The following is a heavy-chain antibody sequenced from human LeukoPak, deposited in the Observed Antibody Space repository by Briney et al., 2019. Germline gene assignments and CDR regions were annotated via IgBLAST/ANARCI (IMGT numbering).Heavy chain of an antibody. CDR3: ATPTSYSGSYYPHFDY. V-gene: IGHV1-24*01. Sequence: ASVKVSCKVSGYTLTELSMHWVRQAPGKGLEWMGGFDPEDGETIYAQKFQGRVTMTEDTSTDTAYMELSSLRSEDTAVYYWATPTSYSGSYYPHFDYWGQGTLVTVSS. CDR1: GYTLTELS. D-gene: IGHD1-26*01. CDR2: FDPEDGET. J-gene: IGHJ4*02.